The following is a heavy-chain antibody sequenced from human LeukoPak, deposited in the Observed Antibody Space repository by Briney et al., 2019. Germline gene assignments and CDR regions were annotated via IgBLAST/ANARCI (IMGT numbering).Heavy chain of an antibody. J-gene: IGHJ3*02. CDR2: ISSSSSYI. V-gene: IGHV3-21*04. D-gene: IGHD1-26*01. Sequence: GGSLRLSCAASGFTFSSYSMNWVRQAPGKGLEWVSSISSSSSYIYYADSVKGRFTISRDNAKNSLYLQMNSLRAEDTALYYCAKDSYSGSYYGAFDIWGQGTMVTVSS. CDR1: GFTFSSYS. CDR3: AKDSYSGSYYGAFDI.